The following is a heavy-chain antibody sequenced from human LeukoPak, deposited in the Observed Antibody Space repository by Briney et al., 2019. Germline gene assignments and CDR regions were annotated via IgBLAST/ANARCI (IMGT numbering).Heavy chain of an antibody. D-gene: IGHD6-13*01. J-gene: IGHJ4*02. V-gene: IGHV4-30-4*01. CDR1: GGSISSGDYS. CDR3: ARVFSGMYSSSFAFDY. Sequence: SQTLSLTCTVSGGSISSGDYSWSWIRQPPGKGLEWIGYIYYSGSTYYNPSLKSRVTISVDTSKNQFSLKLSSVTAADTAVYYCARVFSGMYSSSFAFDYWGQGTLVTVSS. CDR2: IYYSGST.